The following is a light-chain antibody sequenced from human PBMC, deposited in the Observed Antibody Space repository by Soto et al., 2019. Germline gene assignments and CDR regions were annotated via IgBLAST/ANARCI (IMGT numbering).Light chain of an antibody. CDR3: CSYAGSSTLYV. CDR1: SSDIGTYNL. Sequence: QSVLTQPACVSGSPGQSITISCTGTSSDIGTYNLVSWYQQHPGKAPKLMIYEVNKRPSGVSDRFSGSKSGNTASLTISGLQSEDEADYYCCSYAGSSTLYVFGTGTKLTVL. J-gene: IGLJ1*01. CDR2: EVN. V-gene: IGLV2-23*02.